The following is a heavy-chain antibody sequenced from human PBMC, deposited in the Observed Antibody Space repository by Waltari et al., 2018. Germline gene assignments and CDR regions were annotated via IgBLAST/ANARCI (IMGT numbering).Heavy chain of an antibody. V-gene: IGHV3-21*01. CDR2: ISSSSSYI. Sequence: EVQLVESGGGLVKPGGSLRLSCAASGFTFSSYSMNWVRQAPGKGLEWVSSISSSSSYIYYADSVKGRFTISRDNAKNSLYLQMNSLRAEDTAVYYCASTPGGLPTVTNKNYYYYMDVWGKGTTVTISS. D-gene: IGHD4-17*01. J-gene: IGHJ6*03. CDR3: ASTPGGLPTVTNKNYYYYMDV. CDR1: GFTFSSYS.